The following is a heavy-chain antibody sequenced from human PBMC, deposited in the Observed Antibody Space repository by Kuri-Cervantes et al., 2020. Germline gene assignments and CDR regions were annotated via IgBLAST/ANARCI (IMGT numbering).Heavy chain of an antibody. D-gene: IGHD2-15*01. CDR1: GYTFTSYG. Sequence: ASVKVSCKASGYTFTSYGISWVRQAPGQGLEWMGWISAYNGNTNYAQKLQGRVTMTRNTSISTAYMELSSLRSEDTAVYYCARGDCSGGSCYSRGPYYYYDMDVWGQGTTVTVSS. CDR3: ARGDCSGGSCYSRGPYYYYDMDV. V-gene: IGHV1-18*01. J-gene: IGHJ6*02. CDR2: ISAYNGNT.